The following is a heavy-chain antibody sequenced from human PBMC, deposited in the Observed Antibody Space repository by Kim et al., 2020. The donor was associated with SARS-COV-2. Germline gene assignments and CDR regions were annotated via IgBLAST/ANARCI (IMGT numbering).Heavy chain of an antibody. V-gene: IGHV1-8*01. CDR2: MNPNSGNT. D-gene: IGHD3-9*01. CDR3: ARGPNTNYYDILTGYSDYYYYYGMDV. Sequence: ASVKVSCKASGYTFTSYDINWVRQATGQGLEWMGWMNPNSGNTGYAQKFQGRVTMTRNTSISTAYMELSSLRSEDTAVYYCARGPNTNYYDILTGYSDYYYYYGMDVWGQGTTVTVSS. CDR1: GYTFTSYD. J-gene: IGHJ6*02.